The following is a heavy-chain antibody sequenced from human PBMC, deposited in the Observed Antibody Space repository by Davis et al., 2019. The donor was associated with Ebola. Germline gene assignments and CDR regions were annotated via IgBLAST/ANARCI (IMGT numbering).Heavy chain of an antibody. CDR3: ARGAGREGYRYGEFDS. D-gene: IGHD5-24*01. CDR1: GGSISSYY. J-gene: IGHJ4*02. V-gene: IGHV4-59*01. CDR2: IYYSGST. Sequence: PSETLSLTCTVSGGSISSYYWSWIRQPPGKGLEWIGYIYYSGSTNYNPSLKSRVTISVDTSKNQFSLKLSSVTAADTAVYYCARGAGREGYRYGEFDSWGQGTLVTVSS.